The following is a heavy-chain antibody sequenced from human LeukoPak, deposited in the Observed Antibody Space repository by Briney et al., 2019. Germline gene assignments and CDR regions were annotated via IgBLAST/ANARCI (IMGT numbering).Heavy chain of an antibody. CDR2: ISDIGSI. CDR3: AGHHPRNTVDF. V-gene: IGHV4-59*08. CDR1: GGSISSYY. D-gene: IGHD2/OR15-2a*01. J-gene: IGHJ4*02. Sequence: SETLSLTCTVSGGSISSYYWSWIRQPPGKGLEWIAYISDIGSINYNPSLKSRVTISLDTSKNQFSLKLSSGTAADTAVYYCAGHHPRNTVDFWGQGTLVTVSS.